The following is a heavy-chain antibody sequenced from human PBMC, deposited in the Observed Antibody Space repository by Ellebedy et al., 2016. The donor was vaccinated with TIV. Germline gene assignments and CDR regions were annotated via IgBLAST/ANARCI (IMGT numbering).Heavy chain of an antibody. CDR2: INGSGGGT. CDR3: AKGYMSPFDY. CDR1: GFTFSNYA. Sequence: PGGSLRLSCAASGFTFSNYAMSWVRQTPGKGLEWVAAINGSGGGTYYADSLKGRFTISRDNSKNPFYLHMNSLRAEDTALYYCAKGYMSPFDYWGQGNLVTVSS. V-gene: IGHV3-23*01. J-gene: IGHJ4*02. D-gene: IGHD2-2*02.